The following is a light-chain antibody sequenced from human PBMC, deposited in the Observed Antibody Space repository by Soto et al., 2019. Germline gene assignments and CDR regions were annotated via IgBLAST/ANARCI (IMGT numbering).Light chain of an antibody. V-gene: IGLV2-8*01. J-gene: IGLJ1*01. CDR1: SSDVGGYNY. CDR3: TSYAGSNNPYL. CDR2: EVS. Sequence: QSALTQPPSASGSPGQSVTISCTGASSDVGGYNYVSWHQQHPGKAPKLMIYEVSKRPSGVPDRFSGSKSGNTASLTVSGLQAEDEADYYCTSYAGSNNPYLFGTGTKVTVL.